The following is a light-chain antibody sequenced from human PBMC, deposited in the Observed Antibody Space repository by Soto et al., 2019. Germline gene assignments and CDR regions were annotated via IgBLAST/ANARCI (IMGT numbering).Light chain of an antibody. V-gene: IGLV2-14*03. CDR2: DVS. CDR3: CSYTTSNTRQIV. CDR1: PRDVGGYNY. Sequence: SLLTPPSSLFWAPGQAVTLSCPGTPRDVGGYNYVSWYQHHPGKAPKLMIYDVSNRPSGVSNRFSGSKSGNTASLTISGLQPEDEADYYCCSYTTSNTRQIVFGTGTKVTVL. J-gene: IGLJ1*01.